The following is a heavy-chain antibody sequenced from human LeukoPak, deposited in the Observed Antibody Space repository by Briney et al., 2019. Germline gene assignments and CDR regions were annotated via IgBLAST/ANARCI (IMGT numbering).Heavy chain of an antibody. CDR3: AAGRHNDSSGYYVDAFDI. V-gene: IGHV3-9*03. J-gene: IGHJ3*02. CDR1: GFTFDDYA. CDR2: ISWNSGSI. Sequence: GGSLRLSCAASGFTFDDYAMHWVRQAPGKGLEWVSGISWNSGSIGYADSVKGRFTISRDNAKNSLYLQMNSLRAEDMALYYCAAGRHNDSSGYYVDAFDIWGQGTMVTVSS. D-gene: IGHD3-22*01.